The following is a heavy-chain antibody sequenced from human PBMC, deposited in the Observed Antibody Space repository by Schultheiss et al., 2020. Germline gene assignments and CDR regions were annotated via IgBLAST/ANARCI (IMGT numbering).Heavy chain of an antibody. Sequence: GGSLRLSCAASGFTFSSYSMNWVRQAPGKGLEWVSSISSSSSYIYYADSVKGRFTISRDDSKNTLYLQMNSLKTEDTAVYYCARGESPFDYWGQGTLVTVSS. CDR2: ISSSSSYI. V-gene: IGHV3-21*01. J-gene: IGHJ4*02. CDR1: GFTFSSYS. CDR3: ARGESPFDY. D-gene: IGHD3-10*01.